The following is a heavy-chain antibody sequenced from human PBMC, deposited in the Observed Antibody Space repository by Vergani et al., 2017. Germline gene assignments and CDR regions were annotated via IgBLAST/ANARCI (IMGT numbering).Heavy chain of an antibody. V-gene: IGHV3-23*04. CDR1: GFTFTAHG. D-gene: IGHD2/OR15-2a*01. J-gene: IGHJ4*01. CDR2: ISGQNFRT. CDR3: VKEKIDLGSYFFDS. Sequence: EVQLVESGGGLVQPGRSLRLSCVASGFTFTAHGLNWVRQAPGKGLEWVSGISGQNFRTHYADSVKGRFTISRDDSKNTVYLQINSLRAEDTAFYYCVKEKIDLGSYFFDSWGHGILVTVSS.